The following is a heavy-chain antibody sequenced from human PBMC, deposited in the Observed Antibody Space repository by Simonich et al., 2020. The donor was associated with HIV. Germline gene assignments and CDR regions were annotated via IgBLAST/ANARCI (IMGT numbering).Heavy chain of an antibody. J-gene: IGHJ6*02. Sequence: QVQLVQSGSELKMPGASVKVSCKASGYTFTTYTMNWVRQAPGQGLEWMGWINTNTGNPTYAQGFTCRFFFSLDTSVSTSYLQISNRKAEDTAVYYCARDGRYYGMDVWGQGTTVTVSS. V-gene: IGHV7-4-1*02. CDR3: ARDGRYYGMDV. CDR2: INTNTGNP. CDR1: GYTFTTYT.